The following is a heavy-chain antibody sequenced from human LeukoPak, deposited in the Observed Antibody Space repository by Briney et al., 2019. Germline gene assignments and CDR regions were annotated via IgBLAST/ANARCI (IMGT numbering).Heavy chain of an antibody. V-gene: IGHV4-61*02. D-gene: IGHD5-24*01. CDR2: IYTSGST. J-gene: IGHJ4*02. CDR1: GGSISSGSYY. Sequence: PSETLSLTCTVSGGSISSGSYYWSWIRQPVGKGLEWIGRIYTSGSTNYNPSLKSRVTISVDTSKNQFSLKLSSVTAADTAVYYCAREVGDGYSLDYWGQGTLVTVSS. CDR3: AREVGDGYSLDY.